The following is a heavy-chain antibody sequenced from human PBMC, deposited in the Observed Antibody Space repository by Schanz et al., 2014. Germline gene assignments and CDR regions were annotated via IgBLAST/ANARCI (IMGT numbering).Heavy chain of an antibody. CDR3: VRDAGRDGYNLAFDV. J-gene: IGHJ3*01. Sequence: VQLVESGGGLVKPGGSLRLSCAVSGFTVSTNYMTLVRQAPGKGLECVSVLYTGGSTFYAESVRGRFFISRDSSKNTLFLHMNSLRAEDTAVYYCVRDAGRDGYNLAFDVWGQGTLVTVSS. CDR2: LYTGGST. CDR1: GFTVSTNY. V-gene: IGHV3-53*01. D-gene: IGHD1-1*01.